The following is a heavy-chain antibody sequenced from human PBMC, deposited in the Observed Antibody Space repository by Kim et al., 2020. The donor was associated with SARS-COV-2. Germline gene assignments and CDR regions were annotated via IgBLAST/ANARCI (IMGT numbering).Heavy chain of an antibody. J-gene: IGHJ4*02. CDR3: LTSGGGL. Sequence: GGSLRLSCAASGFTFTNAWMGWVRQAPGMGLEWIGRIGSKTDGGTTDYAAPVKGRFTISRDDSKHTLYLQMNSLNTEDTAVYYCLTSGGGLWGQGALVTV. V-gene: IGHV3-15*04. CDR1: GFTFTNAW. D-gene: IGHD2-15*01. CDR2: IGSKTDGGTT.